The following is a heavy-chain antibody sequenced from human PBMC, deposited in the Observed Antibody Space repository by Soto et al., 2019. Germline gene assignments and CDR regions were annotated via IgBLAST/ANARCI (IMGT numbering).Heavy chain of an antibody. V-gene: IGHV1-18*04. CDR2: LSAYNGNT. J-gene: IGHJ6*02. CDR3: ARDGSSWHYYSYCMDV. Sequence: ASLKLSCKASGYTFTSNGISCVRQAPEQGLEWMEWLSAYNGNTNNAQKPQGRVTMTTDTSTSTAYMELRSLRSDDAAVYYCARDGSSWHYYSYCMDVWGQGTTVTVS. CDR1: GYTFTSNG. D-gene: IGHD6-13*01.